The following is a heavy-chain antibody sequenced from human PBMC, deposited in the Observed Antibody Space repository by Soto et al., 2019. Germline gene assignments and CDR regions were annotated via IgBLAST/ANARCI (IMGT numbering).Heavy chain of an antibody. CDR1: GLTFSKYA. J-gene: IGHJ5*02. CDR3: VSARCGAPSCEGRVWFVH. V-gene: IGHV3-30*03. D-gene: IGHD1-26*01. CDR2: ILHDGNKK. Sequence: QMQLVESGGGVVQPGGSLRLSCAASGLTFSKYAMHWVRQVPGKGLEWVAAILHDGNKKRYADSVEGRLTISRDNSMRSMSLHMSCLRAEDSAVYDWVSARCGAPSCEGRVWFVHWSQGTMVTVSS.